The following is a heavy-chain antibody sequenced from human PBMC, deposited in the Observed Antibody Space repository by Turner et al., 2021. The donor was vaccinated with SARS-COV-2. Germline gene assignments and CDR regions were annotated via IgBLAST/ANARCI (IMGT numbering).Heavy chain of an antibody. CDR3: ARDHRPVVVPAAKRAGSYYYGMDV. Sequence: EVQLVESGGGLDKPGGSLRLSCAASEFTFSTYGMNWVRQAPGKGLEWVSSISSSSSYIYYADSVKGRFTISRDNAKNSLYLQMNSLRAEDTAVYYCARDHRPVVVPAAKRAGSYYYGMDVWGQGTTVTVSS. D-gene: IGHD2-2*01. V-gene: IGHV3-21*01. CDR1: EFTFSTYG. CDR2: ISSSSSYI. J-gene: IGHJ6*02.